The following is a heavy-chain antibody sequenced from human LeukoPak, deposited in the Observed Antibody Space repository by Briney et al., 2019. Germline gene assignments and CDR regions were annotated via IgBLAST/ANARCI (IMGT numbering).Heavy chain of an antibody. V-gene: IGHV4-34*01. J-gene: IGHJ6*03. CDR2: INHSGST. CDR1: GGSFSGYY. Sequence: KPSETLSLTCAVYGGSFSGYYWSWIRQPPGKGLEWIGEINHSGSTNYNPSLKSRVTISVDTSKNQFSLKLSSVTAADTAVYYCARGRRITGYYYYMDVWGKGTTVTVSS. CDR3: ARGRRITGYYYYMDV. D-gene: IGHD3-16*01.